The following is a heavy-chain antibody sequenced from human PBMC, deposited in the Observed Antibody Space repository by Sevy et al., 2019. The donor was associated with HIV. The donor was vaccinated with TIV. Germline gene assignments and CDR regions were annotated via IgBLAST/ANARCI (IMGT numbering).Heavy chain of an antibody. D-gene: IGHD6-13*01. CDR1: GYYFTVYS. CDR2: INPDSGAT. J-gene: IGHJ4*02. CDR3: ARGVAAPDQGHFEY. Sequence: ASVKVSCKTSGYYFTVYSLSWVRQAPGQGLEWMGRINPDSGATKYSQKFQGRLTMTRDTSISTVYMDLSRLRSDDTAVYYCARGVAAPDQGHFEYWGQGTLVTVSS. V-gene: IGHV1-2*06.